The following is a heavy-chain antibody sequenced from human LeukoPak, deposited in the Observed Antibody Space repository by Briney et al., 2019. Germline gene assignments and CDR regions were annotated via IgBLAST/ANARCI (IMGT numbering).Heavy chain of an antibody. J-gene: IGHJ5*02. CDR3: ARAELLRSCGFDP. V-gene: IGHV1-46*01. CDR2: INPSGGST. CDR1: GYTFTSYC. D-gene: IGHD3-10*02. Sequence: ASVKVSCKASGYTFTSYCMHWVRQAPGQGLEWMGIINPSGGSTSYAQKFQGRVTMTRDMSTSTVYMELSSLRSEDTAVYYCARAELLRSCGFDPWGQGTLVTVSS.